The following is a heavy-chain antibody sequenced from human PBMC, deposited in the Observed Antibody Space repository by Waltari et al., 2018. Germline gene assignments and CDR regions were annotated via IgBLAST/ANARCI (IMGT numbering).Heavy chain of an antibody. CDR2: ISGNGGGT. CDR1: GFIISNYA. CDR3: AKDYPETILGVFGPFFDY. Sequence: EVQVLESGGGLVQPGGSLRLSCAASGFIISNYAMSWVRQAPGKGLEWVSAISGNGGGTHYADSVKGRFTISRDVSKNTVYLQMNSLRAEDTAVYYCAKDYPETILGVFGPFFDYWGQGSLVTVSS. V-gene: IGHV3-23*01. J-gene: IGHJ4*02. D-gene: IGHD3-3*01.